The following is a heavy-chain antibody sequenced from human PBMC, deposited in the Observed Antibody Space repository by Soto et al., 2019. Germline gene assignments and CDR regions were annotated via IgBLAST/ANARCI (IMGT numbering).Heavy chain of an antibody. J-gene: IGHJ6*02. D-gene: IGHD4-17*01. CDR1: GDMESTYT. V-gene: IGHV1-69*13. Sequence: ASVKISCGRSGDMESTYTSTWVLQFPGKGLEWMGGIIPRSATSKYAQKFQGRVTITADESTSTVYMELSTLRPDDTAVYYCAREGLVLVPTTVNSDYYYYALDVWGQGTTVTVSS. CDR3: AREGLVLVPTTVNSDYYYYALDV. CDR2: IIPRSATS.